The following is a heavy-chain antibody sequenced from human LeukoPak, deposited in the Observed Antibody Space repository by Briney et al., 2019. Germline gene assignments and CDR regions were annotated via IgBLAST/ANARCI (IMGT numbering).Heavy chain of an antibody. CDR1: GYSFSNYW. CDR3: ARYDTTGTTLGWFDP. V-gene: IGHV5-51*01. D-gene: IGHD1-1*01. J-gene: IGHJ5*02. CDR2: VYPRDSDT. Sequence: GESLKISCKASGYSFSNYWIGWVRQVPGKGLEWMGIVYPRDSDTRYSPSFQGQVTISADKSISTAYLQWSSLKASDTAVYYCARYDTTGTTLGWFDPWGQGTLVTVSS.